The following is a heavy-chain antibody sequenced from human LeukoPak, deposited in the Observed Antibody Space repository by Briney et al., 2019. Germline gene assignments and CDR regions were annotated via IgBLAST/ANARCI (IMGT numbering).Heavy chain of an antibody. CDR1: GGSISSYY. Sequence: SETLSLTCTVSGGSISSYYWSWIRQPPGKGLEWIGYIYYSGSTNYNPSLKSRVTISVDTSKTQFSLKLSSVTAADTAVYYCARDGGYSSSWYAPSWYFDLWGRGTLVTVSS. V-gene: IGHV4-59*01. D-gene: IGHD6-13*01. J-gene: IGHJ2*01. CDR3: ARDGGYSSSWYAPSWYFDL. CDR2: IYYSGST.